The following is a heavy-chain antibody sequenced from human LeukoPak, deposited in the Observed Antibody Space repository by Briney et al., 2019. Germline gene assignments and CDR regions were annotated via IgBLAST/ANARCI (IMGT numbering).Heavy chain of an antibody. V-gene: IGHV4-4*02. D-gene: IGHD4-23*01. CDR3: AREGDGGHSLGY. CDR2: ISHSGST. J-gene: IGHJ4*02. Sequence: SETLSLTCAVSSGSISSSNWWSWVRQPPGKGLEWIGEISHSGSTNYNPSLKTRVTISADKSKNQFSLKLSAVTAADTAVYFCAREGDGGHSLGYWGQGTLVIVSS. CDR1: SGSISSSNW.